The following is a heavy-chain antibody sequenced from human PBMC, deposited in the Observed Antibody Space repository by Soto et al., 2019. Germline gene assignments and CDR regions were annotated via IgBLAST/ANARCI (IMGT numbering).Heavy chain of an antibody. CDR1: GGSISSSNW. D-gene: IGHD4-17*01. V-gene: IGHV4-4*02. J-gene: IGHJ6*02. CDR3: ARGAVGGDYAAAYYYYGMDV. Sequence: QVQLQESGPGLVKPSGTLSLTCAVSGGSISSSNWWSWVRQPPGKGLEWIGEIYHSGSTNYNPSLKSRVTISVDKSKNQFSLKLSSVTAADTAVYYCARGAVGGDYAAAYYYYGMDVWGQGTTVTVSS. CDR2: IYHSGST.